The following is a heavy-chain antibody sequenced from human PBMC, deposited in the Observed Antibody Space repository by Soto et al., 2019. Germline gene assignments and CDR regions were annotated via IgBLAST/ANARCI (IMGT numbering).Heavy chain of an antibody. D-gene: IGHD3-3*01. CDR1: GFTFSSYA. Sequence: GGSLRLSCAASGFTFSSYAMSWVRQAPGKGLEWVSAISGSGGSTYYADSVKGRFTISRDNSKNTLYLQMNSLRAEDTAVYYCARYDFWSGYPQDGMDVWGQGTTVTVSS. CDR3: ARYDFWSGYPQDGMDV. V-gene: IGHV3-23*01. J-gene: IGHJ6*02. CDR2: ISGSGGST.